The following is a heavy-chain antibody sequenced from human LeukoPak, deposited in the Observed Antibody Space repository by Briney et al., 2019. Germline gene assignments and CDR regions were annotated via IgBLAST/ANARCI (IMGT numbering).Heavy chain of an antibody. Sequence: SETLSLTCAVYGGSFSGYYWSWIRQPPGKGLEWIGEINHSGSTNYNPSPKSRVTISVDTSKNQFSLKLSSVTAADTAVYYCARGWAQKYQLLGHTPRYFDYWGQGTLVTVSS. V-gene: IGHV4-34*01. CDR2: INHSGST. D-gene: IGHD2-2*01. CDR1: GGSFSGYY. CDR3: ARGWAQKYQLLGHTPRYFDY. J-gene: IGHJ4*02.